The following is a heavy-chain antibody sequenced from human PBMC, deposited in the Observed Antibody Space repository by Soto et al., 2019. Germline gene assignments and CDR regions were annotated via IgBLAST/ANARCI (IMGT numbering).Heavy chain of an antibody. D-gene: IGHD6-19*01. CDR2: IKQDEGER. V-gene: IGHV3-7*04. Sequence: DVQLVESGGGLVQPGGSLRLSCAASGFTFSYYWMSWVRQVPGKGLEFVANIKQDEGERHYVDSVRGRFTISRDNAKNLLYLQMNSLRVDDAAVYYCAREGFGWYRDYLGQGTRVTVSS. J-gene: IGHJ4*02. CDR1: GFTFSYYW. CDR3: AREGFGWYRDY.